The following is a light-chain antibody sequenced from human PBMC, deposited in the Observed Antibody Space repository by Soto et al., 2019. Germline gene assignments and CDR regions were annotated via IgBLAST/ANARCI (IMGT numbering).Light chain of an antibody. CDR2: DAS. CDR3: EQYNSYSPWT. J-gene: IGKJ1*01. Sequence: DIPMTQSPSTLSASVGDRVTITCRASQSISSWLAWYQQKPGKAPKLLIYDASSLESGVPSRFSGSGSGTEFTLTTSSLQPDDFATYYCEQYNSYSPWTFGQGTKVEIK. V-gene: IGKV1-5*01. CDR1: QSISSW.